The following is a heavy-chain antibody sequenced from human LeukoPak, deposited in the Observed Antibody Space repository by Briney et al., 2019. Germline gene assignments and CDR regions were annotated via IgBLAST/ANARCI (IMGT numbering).Heavy chain of an antibody. CDR2: IYTSRSI. V-gene: IGHV4-61*02. CDR3: ARVGIAGYCSSTSCYSGDY. D-gene: IGHD2-2*02. CDR1: GGSISSVSYY. Sequence: NPSETLSLTCTVSGGSISSVSYYWSWIRQPAGKGLVWIGRIYTSRSINYNPSLKSRVTISVDTSKNQFSLKLSSVTAADTAVYYCARVGIAGYCSSTSCYSGDYWGQGTLVTVSS. J-gene: IGHJ4*02.